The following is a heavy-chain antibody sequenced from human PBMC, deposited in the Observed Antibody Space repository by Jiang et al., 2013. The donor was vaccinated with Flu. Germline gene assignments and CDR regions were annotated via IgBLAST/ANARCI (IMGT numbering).Heavy chain of an antibody. Sequence: GPGLVKPSETLSLTCTVSGGSVSSGDYYWSWIRQPPGKALEWIGYIYYSGSTSYTPSLKSRVTISVDTSKNQFSLKLTSVTAADTAVYYCARAPGWGVRVFGMEMTTWGQGTLVTVSS. D-gene: IGHD5-24*01. CDR3: ARAPGWGVRVFGMEMTT. J-gene: IGHJ4*02. CDR2: IYYSGST. V-gene: IGHV4-61*08. CDR1: GGSVSSGDYY.